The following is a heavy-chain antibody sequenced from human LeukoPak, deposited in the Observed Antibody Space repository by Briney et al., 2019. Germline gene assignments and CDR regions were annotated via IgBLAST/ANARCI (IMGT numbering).Heavy chain of an antibody. CDR3: ARDDYGPATY. D-gene: IGHD4-17*01. V-gene: IGHV3-7*01. CDR1: GFTFSDYT. J-gene: IGHJ4*02. Sequence: GGSLRLSCAASGFTFSDYTMNWVRQAPGKGLEWVANMNLDGSEKYYVDSVKGRFTISRDNAKNSLYLQMNSLTAEDTAVYYCARDDYGPATYGGQGTLVTVSS. CDR2: MNLDGSEK.